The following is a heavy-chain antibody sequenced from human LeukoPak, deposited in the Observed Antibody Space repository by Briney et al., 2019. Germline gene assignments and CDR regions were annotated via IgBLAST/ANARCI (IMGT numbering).Heavy chain of an antibody. Sequence: PSETLSLTCTVSGGSVSSGSNYWSWIRQPPGKGLEWIGYIDYSGTTSYNPSLKSRVTISVDTSKKQVSLELSSVTAADTAVYYCASHYCSGGLCYGRRGVNYYYGVDVWGQGTTVTVSS. D-gene: IGHD2-15*01. J-gene: IGHJ6*02. CDR2: IDYSGTT. CDR3: ASHYCSGGLCYGRRGVNYYYGVDV. V-gene: IGHV4-61*01. CDR1: GGSVSSGSNY.